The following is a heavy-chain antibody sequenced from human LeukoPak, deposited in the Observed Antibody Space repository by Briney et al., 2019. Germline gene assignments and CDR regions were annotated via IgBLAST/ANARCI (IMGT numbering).Heavy chain of an antibody. CDR1: GGSINNYY. Sequence: SETLSLTCTVSGGSINNYYWSWIRQPAGKGLEWIGRIYTRGSTNYNPSLKSRVTMSVDTSKNQYSLKLSSVTAADTAVYYCARGRYCSADICSGGDAFDIWGQGTMVSVSS. J-gene: IGHJ3*02. D-gene: IGHD2-15*01. V-gene: IGHV4-4*07. CDR3: ARGRYCSADICSGGDAFDI. CDR2: IYTRGST.